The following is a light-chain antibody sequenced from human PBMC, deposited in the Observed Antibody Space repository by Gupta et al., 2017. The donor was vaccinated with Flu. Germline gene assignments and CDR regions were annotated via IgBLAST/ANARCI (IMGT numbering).Light chain of an antibody. CDR3: QQYNRYSA. CDR1: QSIRSW. V-gene: IGKV1-5*03. CDR2: KAS. Sequence: VGDRVTITCRASQSIRSWLAWYQQKPGKAPKLLIYKASHLESGVPSRFSGGGSETEFTLTITSLQPDDSATYYCQQYNRYSAFGGGTKVEIK. J-gene: IGKJ4*01.